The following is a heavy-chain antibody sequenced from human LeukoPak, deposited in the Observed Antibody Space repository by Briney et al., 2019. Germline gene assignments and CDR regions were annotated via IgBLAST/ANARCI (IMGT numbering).Heavy chain of an antibody. Sequence: GESLKISCKGSGYSFTSYWIAWVRQVPGKGLEWMGIIYPGDSDTRYSPSFQGQVTISADKSISTAYLQWSSLKASDTAMYYCARTYYYGSGSNYNLGYWGQGTLVTVSS. J-gene: IGHJ4*02. CDR2: IYPGDSDT. D-gene: IGHD3-10*01. CDR3: ARTYYYGSGSNYNLGY. V-gene: IGHV5-51*01. CDR1: GYSFTSYW.